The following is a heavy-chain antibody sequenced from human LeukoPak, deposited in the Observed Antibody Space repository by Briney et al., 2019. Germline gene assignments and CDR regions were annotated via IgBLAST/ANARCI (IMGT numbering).Heavy chain of an antibody. CDR1: GFSFSRYA. V-gene: IGHV3-30*02. Sequence: GGSLRLSCAASGFSFSRYAMHWVRQAPGKGLEWVTLIRYDGNNKYYADSVKGRFIISRDNSRNTLYVEMNSLRAEDTAVYYCAKTGSGWFADCWGQGTLVTVSS. D-gene: IGHD6-19*01. CDR2: IRYDGNNK. J-gene: IGHJ4*02. CDR3: AKTGSGWFADC.